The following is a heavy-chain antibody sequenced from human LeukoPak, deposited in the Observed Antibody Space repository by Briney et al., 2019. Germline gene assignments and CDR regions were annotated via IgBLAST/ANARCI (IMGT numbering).Heavy chain of an antibody. CDR2: IYSGGST. D-gene: IGHD1-26*01. CDR3: ARDDEPIVGATADY. J-gene: IGHJ4*02. Sequence: GGSLRLSCAASGFTVSSNYMSWVRQAPGKGVEWVSFIYSGGSTYYADSVKGRFTISRDNAKNSLYLQMNSLRDEDTAVYYCARDDEPIVGATADYWGQGTLVTVSS. CDR1: GFTVSSNY. V-gene: IGHV3-66*01.